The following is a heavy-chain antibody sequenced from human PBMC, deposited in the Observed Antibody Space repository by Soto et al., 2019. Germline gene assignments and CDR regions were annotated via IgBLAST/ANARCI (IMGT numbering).Heavy chain of an antibody. Sequence: SETLSVTSTVAGGYISSYYWSWIRQPPGKGLEWIGYIYYSGSTNYNPSLKSRVTISVDTSKNQFSLKLSSVTAADTAVYYCASNRYFDWPNAFDIWGQGTMVTVSS. CDR3: ASNRYFDWPNAFDI. CDR2: IYYSGST. CDR1: GGYISSYY. D-gene: IGHD3-9*01. J-gene: IGHJ3*02. V-gene: IGHV4-59*01.